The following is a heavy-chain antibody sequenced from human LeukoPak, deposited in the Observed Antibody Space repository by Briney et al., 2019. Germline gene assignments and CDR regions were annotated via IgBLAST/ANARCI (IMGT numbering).Heavy chain of an antibody. Sequence: AGGSLRLSCAASGFTFSSYSMNWVRQAPGKGLERVSSISSSSSYIYYADSVKGRFTISRDNAKNSLYLQMNSLRAEDTAVYYCARAREPQPRSWYFDLWGRGTLVTVSS. V-gene: IGHV3-21*01. J-gene: IGHJ2*01. CDR1: GFTFSSYS. CDR3: ARAREPQPRSWYFDL. CDR2: ISSSSSYI. D-gene: IGHD1-14*01.